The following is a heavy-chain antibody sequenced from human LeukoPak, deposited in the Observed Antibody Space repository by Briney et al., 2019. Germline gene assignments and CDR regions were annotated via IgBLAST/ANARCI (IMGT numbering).Heavy chain of an antibody. CDR1: GGSISSYY. CDR2: IYYSGST. V-gene: IGHV4-59*01. CDR3: ARCRVSGSYDGAFDI. J-gene: IGHJ3*02. D-gene: IGHD1-26*01. Sequence: PSETLSLTCTVSGGSISSYYWSWIRQPPGKGLEWIGYIYYSGSTNYNPSLKSRVTISVDTSKNQFSLKLSSVTAADTAVYYCARCRVSGSYDGAFDIWGQGTMVTVSS.